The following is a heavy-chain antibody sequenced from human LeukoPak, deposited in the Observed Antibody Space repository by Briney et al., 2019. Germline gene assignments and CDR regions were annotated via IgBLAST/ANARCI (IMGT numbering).Heavy chain of an antibody. V-gene: IGHV4-4*07. CDR1: DASITNYY. J-gene: IGHJ5*02. Sequence: SETLSLTCTVSDASITNYYWGWIRQPAGKGLEWIGRIYTSGSTNYNPSLKSRVTISVDTSKNQFSLKLSSVTAADTAVYYCARHAGGFYDSTNWFDPWGQGTLVTVSS. CDR2: IYTSGST. CDR3: ARHAGGFYDSTNWFDP. D-gene: IGHD3-22*01.